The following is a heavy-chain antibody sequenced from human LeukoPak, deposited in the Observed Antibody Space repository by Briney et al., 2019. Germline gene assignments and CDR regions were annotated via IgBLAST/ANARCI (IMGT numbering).Heavy chain of an antibody. V-gene: IGHV1-2*02. J-gene: IGHJ5*02. D-gene: IGHD5-12*01. CDR3: ARDAYNGYEFHDWFDP. CDR2: INPNSGGT. CDR1: GYTFTDYY. Sequence: RASVKVSCKASGYTFTDYYIHWVRQAPGQGLEWMGWINPNSGGTKYAQKFQGRVTMTTDTSISTAYMEMSRLTSDDTAVYYCARDAYNGYEFHDWFDPWGQGALVTVSS.